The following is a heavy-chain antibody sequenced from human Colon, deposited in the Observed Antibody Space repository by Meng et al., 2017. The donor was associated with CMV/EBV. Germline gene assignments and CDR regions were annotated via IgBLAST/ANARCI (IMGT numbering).Heavy chain of an antibody. D-gene: IGHD1-7*01. CDR2: ITWNSGRT. CDR3: AKDISPVGGSTGYHGMDV. V-gene: IGHV3-9*01. CDR1: GFTFDDYA. Sequence: GGSLRLSCAASGFTFDDYAMHWVRQAPGKGLEWVSSITWNSGRTGYVDSVEGRFTISRDNAKNSLYLQMNGLRAEDTALYYCAKDISPVGGSTGYHGMDVWGKG. J-gene: IGHJ6*04.